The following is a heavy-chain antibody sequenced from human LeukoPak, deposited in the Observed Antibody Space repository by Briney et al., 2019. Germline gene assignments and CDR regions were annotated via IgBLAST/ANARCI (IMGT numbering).Heavy chain of an antibody. CDR1: GFTFSSYA. J-gene: IGHJ4*02. CDR2: ISGSGSTT. V-gene: IGHV3-23*01. Sequence: GGSLRLSCAASGFTFSSYAMSWVRQAPGKGLEWISTISGSGSTTYYGDSVKGRFTISRDSSKNTLDLQMNSLRAEDTAVYYCAKDGRESSGWYDYWGQGTLVTVSS. D-gene: IGHD6-19*01. CDR3: AKDGRESSGWYDY.